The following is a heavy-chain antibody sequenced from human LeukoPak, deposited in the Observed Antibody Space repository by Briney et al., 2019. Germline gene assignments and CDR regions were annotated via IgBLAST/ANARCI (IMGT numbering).Heavy chain of an antibody. Sequence: ASVTLSRKSSVYTFTNYGSSWVRQAPGQRREWMGWISAYNGNTNYAQNLQGRVTMTTDTSRGTAYMELRSLRSDAPAVFYCARGRSYLDPWGQGPLVTVSS. V-gene: IGHV1-18*01. CDR1: VYTFTNYG. D-gene: IGHD1-26*01. J-gene: IGHJ5*02. CDR3: ARGRSYLDP. CDR2: ISAYNGNT.